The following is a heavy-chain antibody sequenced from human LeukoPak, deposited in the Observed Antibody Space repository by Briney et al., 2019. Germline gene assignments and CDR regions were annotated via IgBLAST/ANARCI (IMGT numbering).Heavy chain of an antibody. J-gene: IGHJ4*02. D-gene: IGHD6-13*01. V-gene: IGHV3-15*01. CDR3: TRQQLVLDY. Sequence: GGSLRLSCAVSGITLSNYGMSWVRQAPGKGLEWVGHIKSKTDGGTTDYAAPVKGRFTISRDDSKNTLYLQMNSLKTEDTAVYYCTRQQLVLDYWGQGTLVTVSS. CDR2: IKSKTDGGTT. CDR1: GITLSNYG.